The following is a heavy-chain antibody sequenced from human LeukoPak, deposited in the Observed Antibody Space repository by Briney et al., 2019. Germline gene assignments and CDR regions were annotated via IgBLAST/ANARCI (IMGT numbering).Heavy chain of an antibody. CDR2: INPNSGGT. V-gene: IGHV1-2*02. D-gene: IGHD3-10*01. CDR1: GYTFTGYY. J-gene: IGHJ5*02. Sequence: GASVKVSCKASGYTFTGYYMHWVRQAPGQGLEWMGWINPNSGGTNYAQKFQGRVTMTRDTSISTAYMELSRLRSDDTAVYYCARDIAWFGDPGFDPWGQGTLVTVSS. CDR3: ARDIAWFGDPGFDP.